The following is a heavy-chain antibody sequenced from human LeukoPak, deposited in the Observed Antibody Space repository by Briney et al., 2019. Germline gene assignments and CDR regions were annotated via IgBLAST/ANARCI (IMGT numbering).Heavy chain of an antibody. CDR3: ARDEYQLPTVYYYYGMDV. J-gene: IGHJ6*02. D-gene: IGHD2-2*01. Sequence: PGGSLRLSCAASGFTFSGYAVHWVRQAPGKGLEWVAVISYDGSNKYYADSVKGRLTISRDNSKNTLYLQMNSLRDEDTAVYYCARDEYQLPTVYYYYGMDVWGQGTTVTVSS. CDR1: GFTFSGYA. CDR2: ISYDGSNK. V-gene: IGHV3-30-3*01.